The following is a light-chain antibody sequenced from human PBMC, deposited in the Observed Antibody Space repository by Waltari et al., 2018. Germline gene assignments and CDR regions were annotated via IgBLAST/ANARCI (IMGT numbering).Light chain of an antibody. J-gene: IGKJ4*01. CDR3: QQYYNLPLT. CDR1: QSVLFDSNNKNY. V-gene: IGKV4-1*01. CDR2: WAS. Sequence: DFVMTQSPDSLAVSLGERATINCKSSQSVLFDSNNKNYLAWYQQKPGQPPKALIYWASTRESGGPDRFSGSGSGTEFTLTISSLQAEDVAIYYCQQYYNLPLTFGGGTKVEIK.